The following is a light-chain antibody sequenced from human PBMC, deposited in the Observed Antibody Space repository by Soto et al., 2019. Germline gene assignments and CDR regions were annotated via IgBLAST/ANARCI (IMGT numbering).Light chain of an antibody. J-gene: IGKJ1*01. CDR3: QQYSSSGT. V-gene: IGKV3-20*01. CDR2: GAS. Sequence: PGERATLSCSASQLVSSNFLAWYQEKPGQAPRLLIYGASNRATGIPDRFSGSGSGTDFTLTISRLEPEDFAVYYCQQYSSSGTFGQGTKVDIK. CDR1: QLVSSNF.